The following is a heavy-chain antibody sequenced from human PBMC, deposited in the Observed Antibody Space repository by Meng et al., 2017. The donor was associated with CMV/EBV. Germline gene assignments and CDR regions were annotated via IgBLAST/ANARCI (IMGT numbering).Heavy chain of an antibody. Sequence: GSLRLSCTVSGGSVSSGSYYWIWIRQPPGKGLEWIGYFYYSGSTNYNPSLKSRVTISVETSKNQFSLKLSSVTAADTAVYYCAREGGDCTNGVCYVWFDPWGQGTLVTVSS. CDR3: AREGGDCTNGVCYVWFDP. CDR1: GGSVSSGSYY. V-gene: IGHV4-61*01. CDR2: FYYSGST. J-gene: IGHJ5*02. D-gene: IGHD2-8*01.